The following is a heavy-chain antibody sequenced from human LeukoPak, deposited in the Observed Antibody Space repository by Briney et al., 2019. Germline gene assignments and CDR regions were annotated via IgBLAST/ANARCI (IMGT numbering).Heavy chain of an antibody. CDR2: IHPEGNEK. CDR3: ARGDDFSGDY. V-gene: IGHV3-7*04. D-gene: IGHD2-21*02. J-gene: IGHJ4*02. Sequence: PGGSLRLSCKTSGFTFSTYWMSWVRQAPGKGLEWVANIHPEGNEKYHVDSVKGRFTISRDNAKNSLYLQMNSLRVEDTAVYYCARGDDFSGDYWGQGSLVTASS. CDR1: GFTFSTYW.